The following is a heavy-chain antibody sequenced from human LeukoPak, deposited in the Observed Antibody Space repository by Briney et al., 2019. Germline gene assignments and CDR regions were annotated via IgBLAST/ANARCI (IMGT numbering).Heavy chain of an antibody. CDR2: IYYSGST. D-gene: IGHD2-21*02. V-gene: IGHV4-59*08. J-gene: IGHJ4*02. CDR1: SGTITNSY. Sequence: SETLSLTCTFSSGTITNSYWSWIRQPPGKGLEWIGYIYYSGSTNYNPSLKSRVTISADTSKNQFSLRLTSVTAADTAVCYCARQVVTGYFDFWGQGTLVTVSS. CDR3: ARQVVTGYFDF.